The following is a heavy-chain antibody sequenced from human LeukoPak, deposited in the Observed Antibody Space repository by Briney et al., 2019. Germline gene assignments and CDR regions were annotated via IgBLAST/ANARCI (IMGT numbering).Heavy chain of an antibody. CDR2: INHSGST. CDR1: GGSFSGYY. D-gene: IGHD2-15*01. J-gene: IGHJ6*03. CDR3: ARVKGYCSGGSCYSYYYYMDV. V-gene: IGHV4-34*01. Sequence: PSETLSLTCAVYGGSFSGYYWSWIRQPPGKGLEWIGEINHSGSTNYNPSLKSRVTISVDTSKNQFSLKLSSVTAADTAVYYCARVKGYCSGGSCYSYYYYMDVWGKGTTVTVSS.